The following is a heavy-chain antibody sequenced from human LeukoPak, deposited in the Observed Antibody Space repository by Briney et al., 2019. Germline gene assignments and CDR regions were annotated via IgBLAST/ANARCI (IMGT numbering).Heavy chain of an antibody. CDR1: GGSISTYY. J-gene: IGHJ4*02. Sequence: TASETLSLTCTLSGGSISTYYWSWIRQPPGKGLEWIGYIYYSGITNYNPSLKGRVTISVDTSKNQFSLKLSSVTAADTAVYYCARGEAAAVEYWGQGTLVTVSS. D-gene: IGHD6-13*01. CDR2: IYYSGIT. V-gene: IGHV4-59*01. CDR3: ARGEAAAVEY.